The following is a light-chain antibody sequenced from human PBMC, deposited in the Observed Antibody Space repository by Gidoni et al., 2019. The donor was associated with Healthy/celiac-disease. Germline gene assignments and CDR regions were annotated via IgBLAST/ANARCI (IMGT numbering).Light chain of an antibody. Sequence: PSSLSASVGDRVTITCRASQSISSYLNWYQQKPGKAPKLLIYAASSLQSGVPSRFSGSGSGTDFTLTISSLQPEDFATYYCQQSYSTPGFTFGPGTKVEIK. V-gene: IGKV1-39*01. J-gene: IGKJ3*01. CDR2: AAS. CDR1: QSISSY. CDR3: QQSYSTPGFT.